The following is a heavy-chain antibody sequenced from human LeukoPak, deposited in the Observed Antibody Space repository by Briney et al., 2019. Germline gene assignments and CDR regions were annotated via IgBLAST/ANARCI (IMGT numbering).Heavy chain of an antibody. J-gene: IGHJ6*02. Sequence: PGGSLRLSCAASRFTVSSNYMSWVRQAPGKGLEWVSVIYSGGSTYYADSVKGRFTISRDNSKNTLYLQMNSLRAEDTAVYYCARGPLYYYYYGMDVWGQGTTVTVSS. CDR1: RFTVSSNY. CDR3: ARGPLYYYYYGMDV. V-gene: IGHV3-53*01. CDR2: IYSGGST.